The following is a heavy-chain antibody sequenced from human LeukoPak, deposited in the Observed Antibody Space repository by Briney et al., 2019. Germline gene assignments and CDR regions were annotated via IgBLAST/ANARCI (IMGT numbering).Heavy chain of an antibody. CDR3: AKDPYGTRYFDY. J-gene: IGHJ4*02. CDR2: LSGSGYNT. Sequence: AGGSLRLSCAASGFTFSSHALSWVRQAPGKGLEWVSSLSGSGYNTYYADSVKGRFTISRDNSKNTVYLQMNSLRAEDTAVYYCAKDPYGTRYFDYWGQGTLVTASS. V-gene: IGHV3-23*01. D-gene: IGHD2-2*01. CDR1: GFTFSSHA.